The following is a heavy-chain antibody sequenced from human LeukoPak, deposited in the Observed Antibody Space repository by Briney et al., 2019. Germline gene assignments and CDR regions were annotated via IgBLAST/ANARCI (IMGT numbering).Heavy chain of an antibody. CDR1: GGSISSSSYY. V-gene: IGHV4-39*07. Sequence: KASETLSLTCTVSGGSISSSSYYWGWIRQPPGKGLEWIGSIYYSGSTYYNPSLKSRVTISVDKSKNQFSLKLSSVTAADTAVYYCARSGTPYYDFWSGYYVGWLRNWFDPWGQGTLVTVSS. CDR2: IYYSGST. CDR3: ARSGTPYYDFWSGYYVGWLRNWFDP. J-gene: IGHJ5*02. D-gene: IGHD3-3*01.